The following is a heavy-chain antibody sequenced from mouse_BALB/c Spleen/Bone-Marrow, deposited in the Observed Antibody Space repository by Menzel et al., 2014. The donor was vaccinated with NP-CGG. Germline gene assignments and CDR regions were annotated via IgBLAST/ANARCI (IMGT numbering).Heavy chain of an antibody. V-gene: IGHV3-8*02. CDR3: ARILLRSYAMDY. D-gene: IGHD1-1*01. CDR2: ISYSGST. J-gene: IGHJ4*01. CDR1: GDSITSGY. Sequence: EVKLMESGPSLVKPSQTLSLTCSVTGDSITSGYWNWIRKFPGNKLEYMGYISYSGSTYYNPSLKSRISITRDTSKSQYYLQLNSVTTEDTATYYCARILLRSYAMDYWGQGTSVTVSS.